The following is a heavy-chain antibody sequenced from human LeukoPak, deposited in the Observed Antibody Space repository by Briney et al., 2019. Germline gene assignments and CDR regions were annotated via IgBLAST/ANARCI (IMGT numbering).Heavy chain of an antibody. CDR1: GFTFSSYA. V-gene: IGHV3-23*01. J-gene: IGHJ4*02. Sequence: GGSLRLSCAASGFTFSSYALSWVPQAPGKGLEWVSGISGSGGSTYYADSVKGRFTVSTDNSRNTLFLQMTSLRAEDTAVYYCARVGGRYSPLGYWGQGTLVTVSS. CDR2: ISGSGGST. D-gene: IGHD3-16*02. CDR3: ARVGGRYSPLGY.